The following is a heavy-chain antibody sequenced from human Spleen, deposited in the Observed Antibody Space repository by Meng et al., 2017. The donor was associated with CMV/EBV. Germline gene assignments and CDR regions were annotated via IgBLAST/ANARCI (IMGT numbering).Heavy chain of an antibody. CDR3: ASDVSGPVIFFYYGMDV. CDR1: GFTFTYYG. V-gene: IGHV3-33*01. J-gene: IGHJ6*02. Sequence: GESLKISCAASGFTFTYYGMHWVRQAPGKGPEWVAGLWYDGSNKHYADSVKGRFTVSRDNSKDTLYLQINSLRAGDTAVYYCASDVSGPVIFFYYGMDVWGPGTTVTVSS. D-gene: IGHD3/OR15-3a*01. CDR2: LWYDGSNK.